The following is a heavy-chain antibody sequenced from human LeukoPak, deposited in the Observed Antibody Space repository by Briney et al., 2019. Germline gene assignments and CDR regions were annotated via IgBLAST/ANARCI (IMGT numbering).Heavy chain of an antibody. CDR1: GSTFTSYW. Sequence: GAPLQISCQGSGSTFTSYWIGWVRQLPGKGLEWMRIIYPGDSDTRYSPSFQGQVTISDDKSISTAYLQWSSLKASDTAMYYCARRGGYSDYWGQGTLVTVSS. CDR2: IYPGDSDT. CDR3: ARRGGYSDY. J-gene: IGHJ4*02. V-gene: IGHV5-51*01. D-gene: IGHD5-24*01.